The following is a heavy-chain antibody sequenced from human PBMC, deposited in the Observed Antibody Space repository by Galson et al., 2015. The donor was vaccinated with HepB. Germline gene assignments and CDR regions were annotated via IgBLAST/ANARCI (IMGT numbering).Heavy chain of an antibody. Sequence: SLRLSCAASGFTFSSYSMNWVRQAPGKGLEWVSYISSSSSTIYYADSVKGRFTISRDNAKNSLYLQMNSLRDEDTAVYYCARDQFVGYYDSSGYLRNDAFDIWGQGTMVTVSS. J-gene: IGHJ3*02. CDR1: GFTFSSYS. V-gene: IGHV3-48*02. CDR3: ARDQFVGYYDSSGYLRNDAFDI. CDR2: ISSSSSTI. D-gene: IGHD3-22*01.